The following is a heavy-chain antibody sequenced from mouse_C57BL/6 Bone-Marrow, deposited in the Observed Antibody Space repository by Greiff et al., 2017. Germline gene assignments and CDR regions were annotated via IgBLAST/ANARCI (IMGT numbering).Heavy chain of an antibody. CDR3: ARGYYGSSYYAMDY. CDR1: GYTFTSYG. J-gene: IGHJ4*01. Sequence: VKLQESGAELARPGASVKLSCKASGYTFTSYGISWVKQRTGQGLEWIGEFYPRSGNTYYNEKFKGKATLTADKSSSTAYMELRSLTSEDSAVYFCARGYYGSSYYAMDYRGQGTSVTVSS. CDR2: FYPRSGNT. V-gene: IGHV1-81*01. D-gene: IGHD1-1*01.